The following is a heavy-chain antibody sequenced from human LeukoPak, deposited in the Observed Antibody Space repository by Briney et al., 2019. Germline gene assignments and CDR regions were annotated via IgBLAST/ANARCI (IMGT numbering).Heavy chain of an antibody. CDR3: AREQWLDH. CDR1: GFSVSDGY. D-gene: IGHD6-19*01. V-gene: IGHV3-66*01. Sequence: GGSPRLSCAASGFSVSDGYMTWVRQAPGKGLEWVSVLSAGGSTYYADSMKGRFTISRDNSKNTLYLQMNVMRVEDTAVYYCAREQWLDHWGQGSLVTVSS. CDR2: LSAGGST. J-gene: IGHJ4*02.